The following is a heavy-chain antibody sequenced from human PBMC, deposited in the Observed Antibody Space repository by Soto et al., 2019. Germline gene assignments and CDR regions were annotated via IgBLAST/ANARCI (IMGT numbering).Heavy chain of an antibody. J-gene: IGHJ6*02. CDR1: GYTFTDYY. CDR3: AIDFWRYPLSGMDV. D-gene: IGHD3-3*01. V-gene: IGHV1-2*02. Sequence: QAQLMQVGGEVKKPGASVKVSCKASGYTFTDYYLQWVRQAAGQELEWMGWINVQSGDTNYAQKFQGRVTMTRDTSIDTAYLELRSLRSDDTAVYYCAIDFWRYPLSGMDVWGQGTTVTVS. CDR2: INVQSGDT.